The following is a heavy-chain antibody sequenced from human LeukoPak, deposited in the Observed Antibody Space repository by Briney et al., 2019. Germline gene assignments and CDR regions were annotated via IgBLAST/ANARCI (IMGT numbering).Heavy chain of an antibody. J-gene: IGHJ6*02. CDR3: ARDRGAYSYYYYGVDV. D-gene: IGHD1-1*01. CDR2: ISGSGGST. V-gene: IGHV3-23*01. Sequence: GGSLRLSCAASGFTFSSYAMSWVRQAPGKGLEWVSAISGSGGSTYFADSVKGRFTISRDNSKNTLYLQMNSLRAEDTAVYYCARDRGAYSYYYYGVDVWGQGTTVTVSS. CDR1: GFTFSSYA.